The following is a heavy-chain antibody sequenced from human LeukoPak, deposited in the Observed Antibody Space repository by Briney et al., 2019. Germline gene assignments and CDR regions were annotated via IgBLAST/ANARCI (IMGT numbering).Heavy chain of an antibody. CDR2: FYTSGHT. V-gene: IGHV4-61*09. D-gene: IGHD5-18*01. Sequence: SESLSLTCTVSGGSINSGSYYWSWIRQPAGRGLEWMGHFYTSGHTSYNPSLKSRVTISVDTSKNQFSLKMNSVTAADTAVYYCARGVHGYSYGYVPWELYSYMDVWGKGTTVSISS. CDR3: ARGVHGYSYGYVPWELYSYMDV. J-gene: IGHJ6*03. CDR1: GGSINSGSYY.